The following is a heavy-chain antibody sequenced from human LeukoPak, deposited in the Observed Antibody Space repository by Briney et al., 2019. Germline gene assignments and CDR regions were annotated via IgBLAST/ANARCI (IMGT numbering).Heavy chain of an antibody. J-gene: IGHJ5*02. CDR2: IYHSGST. CDR1: GGSISSGGYS. D-gene: IGHD3-10*01. Sequence: PSETLSLTCAVSGGSISSGGYSWSWIRQPPGKGLEWIGYIYHSGSTYYNPSLKSRVTISVDRSKNQFSLKLSSVTAADTAVYYCARQGRITMVRGVMNWFDPWGQGTLVTVSS. CDR3: ARQGRITMVRGVMNWFDP. V-gene: IGHV4-30-2*01.